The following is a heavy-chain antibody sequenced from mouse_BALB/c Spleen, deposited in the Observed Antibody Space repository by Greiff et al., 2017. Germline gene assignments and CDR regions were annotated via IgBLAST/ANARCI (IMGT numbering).Heavy chain of an antibody. CDR3: TRYGSSYYYAMDY. V-gene: IGHV6-6*02. CDR2: IRLKSNNYAT. Sequence: EVKLVESGGGLVQPGGSMKLSCVASGFTFSNYWMNWVRQSPEKGLEWVAEIRLKSNNYATHYAESVKGRFTISRDDSKSSVYLQMNNLRAEDTGIYYCTRYGSSYYYAMDYWGQGTSVTVSS. CDR1: GFTFSNYW. J-gene: IGHJ4*01. D-gene: IGHD1-1*01.